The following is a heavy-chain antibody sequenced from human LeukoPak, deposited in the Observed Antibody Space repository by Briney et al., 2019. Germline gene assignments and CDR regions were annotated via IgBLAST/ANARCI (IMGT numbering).Heavy chain of an antibody. CDR2: INPNSGGT. V-gene: IGHV1-2*02. Sequence: GASVTVSCKASGYTFTGYYMHWVRQAPGQGLEWMGWINPNSGGTNYAQKFQGRVTMTRDTSISTAYMELSRLRSDDTAVYYCARSHYYYYGMDVWGQGTTVTVSS. CDR3: ARSHYYYYGMDV. J-gene: IGHJ6*02. CDR1: GYTFTGYY.